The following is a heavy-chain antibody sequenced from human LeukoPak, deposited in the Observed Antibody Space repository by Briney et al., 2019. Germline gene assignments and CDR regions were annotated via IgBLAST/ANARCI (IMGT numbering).Heavy chain of an antibody. J-gene: IGHJ4*02. D-gene: IGHD4-23*01. CDR2: IYPGGSDT. V-gene: IGHV5-51*01. CDR3: ARLNSSVFDH. Sequence: GESLKISCKGSGYSFTTYWIGWVRQMPGKGLEWMGIIYPGGSDTRYSPSFQGQVTMSADKSISTAYLQWSSLKASDTAMYYCARLNSSVFDHWGQGTLVTVSS. CDR1: GYSFTTYW.